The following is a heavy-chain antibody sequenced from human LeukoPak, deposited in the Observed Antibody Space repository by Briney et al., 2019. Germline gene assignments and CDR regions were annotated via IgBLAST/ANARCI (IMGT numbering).Heavy chain of an antibody. D-gene: IGHD2-15*01. CDR3: AKRGHCSATCTYDY. J-gene: IGHJ4*02. Sequence: HPGGSLRLSCAASGFTFSNFAIPWVRQAPGKGLEWVSIVNGDGVNTYCADSVKGRFTISRDNSKNTVYLQMNSLRAEDTAVYYCAKRGHCSATCTYDYWGQGTLVTVSS. CDR1: GFTFSNFA. V-gene: IGHV3-23*01. CDR2: VNGDGVNT.